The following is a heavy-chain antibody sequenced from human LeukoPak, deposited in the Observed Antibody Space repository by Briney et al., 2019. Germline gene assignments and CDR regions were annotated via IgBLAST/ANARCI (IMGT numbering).Heavy chain of an antibody. CDR2: ISDTGKT. D-gene: IGHD3-3*01. CDR3: ATGYYEPFAT. CDR1: GASVSSYY. V-gene: IGHV4-59*02. J-gene: IGHJ5*02. Sequence: SETLSLTCTFSGASVSSYYWDWLRQTPGKGLEWIGYISDTGKTDSNPSLKSRVSISLGPANKQFSLRLGSVTAADSAVYYCATGYYEPFATWGPGILVSVSS.